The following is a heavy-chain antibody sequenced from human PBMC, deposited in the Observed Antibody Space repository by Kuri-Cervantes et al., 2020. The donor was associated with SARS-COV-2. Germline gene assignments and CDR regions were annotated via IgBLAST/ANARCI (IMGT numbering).Heavy chain of an antibody. J-gene: IGHJ4*02. D-gene: IGHD2-2*01. Sequence: GESLKISCAASGFTFSSYGMHWVRQAPGKGLEWVAVISYDGSNKYYADSVKGRFTISRDNSKNTLYLQVNSLRAEDTAVYYCAKGGYCSSTSCYLLDYWGQGTLVTVSS. V-gene: IGHV3-30*18. CDR1: GFTFSSYG. CDR3: AKGGYCSSTSCYLLDY. CDR2: ISYDGSNK.